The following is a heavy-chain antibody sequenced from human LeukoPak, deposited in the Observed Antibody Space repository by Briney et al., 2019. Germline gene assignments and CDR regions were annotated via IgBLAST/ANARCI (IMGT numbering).Heavy chain of an antibody. CDR3: ARGYSSSWYLD. CDR1: GFNFSSYS. D-gene: IGHD6-13*01. Sequence: GGSLRLSCAGSGFNFSSYSMSWVRQAPWKGMEFVSSISSSSSFIYYADSVKGRFTISRDNAKKSLSLQMNSLRADDTAVYYCARGYSSSWYLDWGQGTLVTVSS. CDR2: ISSSSSFI. V-gene: IGHV3-21*01. J-gene: IGHJ4*02.